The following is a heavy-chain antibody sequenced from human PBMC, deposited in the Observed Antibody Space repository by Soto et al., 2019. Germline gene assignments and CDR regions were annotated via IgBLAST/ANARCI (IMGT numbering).Heavy chain of an antibody. V-gene: IGHV4-30-2*01. CDR2: IYHSGTT. J-gene: IGHJ6*02. D-gene: IGHD4-17*01. Sequence: TLSLTCAVSGGSISSSGYSWRWFRQPPGKGLEWIGYIYHSGTTYYNPSLKSRVTISVDRSKNQFSLKLSSVTAADTAVYYCARAHYGDYGYGMDVWGQGTTVS. CDR1: GGSISSSGYS. CDR3: ARAHYGDYGYGMDV.